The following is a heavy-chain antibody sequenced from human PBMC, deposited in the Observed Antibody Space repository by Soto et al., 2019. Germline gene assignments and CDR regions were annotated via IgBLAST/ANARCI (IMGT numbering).Heavy chain of an antibody. J-gene: IGHJ4*02. D-gene: IGHD2-2*01. V-gene: IGHV3-23*01. Sequence: EVQLLDSGGGLVQPGGSLRLSCAASGFTFITYAMSWVRQAPGKGLEWVSIISGSGGSTYYPDSVKGRFTISRDNSKNTLYPQMNSLRADDTAVYYCAKLPAAQSYFDFWGQRTLVTVSS. CDR1: GFTFITYA. CDR3: AKLPAAQSYFDF. CDR2: ISGSGGST.